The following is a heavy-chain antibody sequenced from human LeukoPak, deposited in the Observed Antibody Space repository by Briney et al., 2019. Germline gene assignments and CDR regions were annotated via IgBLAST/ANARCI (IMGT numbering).Heavy chain of an antibody. Sequence: ASVKVSCKASGYTFTGYYMHWVRQAPGQGLEWMGWINPNSGGTNYAQKFQGRVTMTRDTSISTAYMELSSLRSEDTAVYYCARAEKYSSSWYGDYYYGMDVWGQGTTVTVSS. CDR2: INPNSGGT. CDR3: ARAEKYSSSWYGDYYYGMDV. D-gene: IGHD6-13*01. CDR1: GYTFTGYY. V-gene: IGHV1-2*02. J-gene: IGHJ6*02.